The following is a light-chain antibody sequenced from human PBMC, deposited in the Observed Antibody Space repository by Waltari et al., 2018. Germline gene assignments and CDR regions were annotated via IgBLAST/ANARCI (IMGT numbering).Light chain of an antibody. Sequence: SYVLTQPPSVSVAPGKTAKISCAGQNIRSQTVHWYRQNAGQAPVLVIYDDTVRPSGIPDRISGSDTATLTIARVEAGDEADYFCQVWDSSGDHPVFGGGTRLTVL. CDR3: QVWDSSGDHPV. CDR1: NIRSQT. CDR2: DDT. J-gene: IGLJ2*01. V-gene: IGLV3-21*03.